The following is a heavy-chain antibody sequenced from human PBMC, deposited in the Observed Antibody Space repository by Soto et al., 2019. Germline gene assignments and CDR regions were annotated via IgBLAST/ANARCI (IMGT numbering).Heavy chain of an antibody. Sequence: QVRLQESDPGLVKPSETLSLTCSVSGDSVTRANAYWIWLRQAPGKGLEWIGYLYNSGSTNYKPSLRSRVSLSLDTSKNQFSVNLTSVTTADLAIYYCAKLQPPGWIDAWGHGTLVAVS. V-gene: IGHV4-61*01. CDR3: AKLQPPGWIDA. D-gene: IGHD4-4*01. CDR1: GDSVTRANAY. J-gene: IGHJ5*01. CDR2: LYNSGST.